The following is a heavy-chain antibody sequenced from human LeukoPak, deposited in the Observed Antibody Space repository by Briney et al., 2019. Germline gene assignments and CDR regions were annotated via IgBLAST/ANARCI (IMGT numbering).Heavy chain of an antibody. V-gene: IGHV3-30-3*02. Sequence: PGGSLRLSCAASGFTFSSYAMHWVRQAPGKGLEWVAVISYDGSNKYYADSVKGRFTISRDNSKNTLYLQMNSLRAEDTAVYYCAKLTLYYYYDSSGYYSGNDAFDIWGQGTMVTVSS. CDR3: AKLTLYYYYDSSGYYSGNDAFDI. CDR1: GFTFSSYA. J-gene: IGHJ3*02. D-gene: IGHD3-22*01. CDR2: ISYDGSNK.